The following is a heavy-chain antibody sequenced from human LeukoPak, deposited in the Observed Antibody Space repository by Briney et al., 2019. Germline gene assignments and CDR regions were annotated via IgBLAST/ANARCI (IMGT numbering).Heavy chain of an antibody. V-gene: IGHV3-23*01. Sequence: GGSLRLSCAASGFTFSTYAMSWVRQAPGKGLEWVSAFSGSGGNTYYADSVKGRFTISRDNSENTLYVQMNSLRADDTAVYFCAKAAGVAGTLYPLDYWGQGTLVTVSS. CDR1: GFTFSTYA. CDR3: AKAAGVAGTLYPLDY. J-gene: IGHJ4*02. D-gene: IGHD6-19*01. CDR2: FSGSGGNT.